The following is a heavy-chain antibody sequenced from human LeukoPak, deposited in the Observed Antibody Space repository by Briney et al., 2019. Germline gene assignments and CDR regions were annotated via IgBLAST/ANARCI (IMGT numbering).Heavy chain of an antibody. CDR1: GFTFSSYE. CDR2: ISSSGSTI. Sequence: GGSLRLSCAASGFTFSSYEMNWVRQAPGKGLEWVSYISSSGSTIYYADSVKGRFTISRDNAKNSLYLQMNSLRAEDTAVYYCARFDYYDSSGYPFDYWGRGTLVTVSS. CDR3: ARFDYYDSSGYPFDY. D-gene: IGHD3-22*01. V-gene: IGHV3-48*03. J-gene: IGHJ4*02.